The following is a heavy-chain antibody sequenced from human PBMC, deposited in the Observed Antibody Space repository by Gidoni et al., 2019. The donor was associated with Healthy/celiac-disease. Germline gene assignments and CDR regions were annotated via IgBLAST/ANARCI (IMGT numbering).Heavy chain of an antibody. D-gene: IGHD1-1*01. J-gene: IGHJ6*02. Sequence: EVQLVESGGGLVQPGRSLRLSCAAPGFTFDDYALHWVRQAPGKGLGWVTGISCNSGSIGYADSVKGRFTISRDNAKNSLYLQMNSLRAEDTALYYCAKDAVGRMEANWNGNGMDVWGQGTTVTVSS. V-gene: IGHV3-9*01. CDR3: AKDAVGRMEANWNGNGMDV. CDR2: ISCNSGSI. CDR1: GFTFDDYA.